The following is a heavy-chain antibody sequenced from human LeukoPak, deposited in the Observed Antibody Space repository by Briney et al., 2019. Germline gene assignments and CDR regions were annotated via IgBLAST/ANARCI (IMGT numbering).Heavy chain of an antibody. V-gene: IGHV3-48*01. CDR3: ARGLPSSGEIDY. J-gene: IGHJ4*02. Sequence: GGSLRLSCAASGFTFRSYSMNWVRQAPGKGLEWVSYISSSSIIYYADSVKGRFTIPRDSAKNSLFLQMNSLRAEDTAVYYCARGLPSSGEIDYWGEGTLVTVS. D-gene: IGHD2-15*01. CDR1: GFTFRSYS. CDR2: ISSSSII.